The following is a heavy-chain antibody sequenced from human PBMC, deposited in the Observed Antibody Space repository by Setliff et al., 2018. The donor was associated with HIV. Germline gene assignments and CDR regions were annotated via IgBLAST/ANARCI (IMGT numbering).Heavy chain of an antibody. CDR3: TSIGRDMVRGVIPDY. J-gene: IGHJ4*02. CDR2: IRSKPYGETT. CDR1: GFTFGDYA. V-gene: IGHV3-49*04. Sequence: PGGSLRLSCTPSGFTFGDYAMSWVRQAPGKGLEWVGFIRSKPYGETTHYASSVKGRFTISRDNSKSIAYLQMNSLKTEDTAVYYFTSIGRDMVRGVIPDYWGQGTLVTVSS. D-gene: IGHD3-10*01.